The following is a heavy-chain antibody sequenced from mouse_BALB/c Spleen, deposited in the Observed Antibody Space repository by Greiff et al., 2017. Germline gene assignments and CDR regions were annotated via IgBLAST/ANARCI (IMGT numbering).Heavy chain of an antibody. Sequence: EVQGVESGGGLVQPGGSLRLSCATSGFTFTDYYMSWVRQPPGKALEWLGFIRNKANGYTTEYSASVKGRFTISRDNSQSILYLQMNTLRAEDSATYYCARDIDYYGSSCFDYWGQGTTLTVSS. J-gene: IGHJ2*01. V-gene: IGHV7-3*02. CDR3: ARDIDYYGSSCFDY. D-gene: IGHD1-1*01. CDR1: GFTFTDYY. CDR2: IRNKANGYTT.